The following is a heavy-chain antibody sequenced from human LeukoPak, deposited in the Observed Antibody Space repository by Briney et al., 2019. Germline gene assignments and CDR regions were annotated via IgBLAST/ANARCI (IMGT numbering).Heavy chain of an antibody. CDR2: MSAYNGNT. D-gene: IGHD3-10*01. CDR3: ATAPVLAVVRGAFDI. Sequence: ASVKVSCKASGYTFTSYVISWLRQAPGQRPEWMGWMSAYNGNTDYAQKHQGRVTMTTDTFTSTAYMDLRRLRSDDTAVYYCATAPVLAVVRGAFDIWGEGTMVTVSS. J-gene: IGHJ3*02. V-gene: IGHV1-18*01. CDR1: GYTFTSYV.